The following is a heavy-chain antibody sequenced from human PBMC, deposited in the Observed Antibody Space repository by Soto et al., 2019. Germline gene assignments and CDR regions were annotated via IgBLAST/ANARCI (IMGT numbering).Heavy chain of an antibody. Sequence: SETLSLTCNVSGGSVSSVKYFWSSIRQPPGKGLGWIAYIYNNGNTNYNPSLKSRATISVDTSKNQCSLKLTSVTAADSAVYFCARTVMPVGNLADSDHRRQGVLVTVSS. CDR1: GGSVSSVKYF. V-gene: IGHV4-61*01. D-gene: IGHD7-27*01. CDR2: IYNNGNT. J-gene: IGHJ4*02. CDR3: ARTVMPVGNLADSDH.